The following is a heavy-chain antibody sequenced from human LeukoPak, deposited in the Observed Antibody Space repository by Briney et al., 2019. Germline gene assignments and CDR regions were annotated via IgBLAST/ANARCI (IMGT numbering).Heavy chain of an antibody. J-gene: IGHJ4*02. Sequence: PGGSLRLSCVASGFTFSSYWMSWVRQAPGKGLEWVANIKQDGSEKYYVDSVKGRFTISRDNAKNSLYLQMNSLRAEDTAVYYCARDRIAVAGFDYWGQGTLVTVSS. CDR2: IKQDGSEK. D-gene: IGHD6-19*01. CDR1: GFTFSSYW. V-gene: IGHV3-7*01. CDR3: ARDRIAVAGFDY.